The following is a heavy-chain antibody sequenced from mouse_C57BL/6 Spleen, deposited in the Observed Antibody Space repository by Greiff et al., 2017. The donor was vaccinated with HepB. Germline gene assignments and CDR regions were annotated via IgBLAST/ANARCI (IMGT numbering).Heavy chain of an antibody. J-gene: IGHJ2*01. CDR2: IYPGDGDT. CDR1: GYAFSSSW. Sequence: QVQLQQSGPELVKPGASVKISCKASGYAFSSSWMNWVKQRPGKGLEWIGRIYPGDGDTNYNGKFKGKATLTADKSSSTAYMQLSSLTSEDSAVYLCARTYYYGSKSGFDYWGQGTTLTVSS. CDR3: ARTYYYGSKSGFDY. V-gene: IGHV1-82*01. D-gene: IGHD1-1*01.